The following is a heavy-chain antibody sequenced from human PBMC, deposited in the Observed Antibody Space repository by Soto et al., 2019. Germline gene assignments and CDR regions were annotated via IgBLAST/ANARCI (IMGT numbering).Heavy chain of an antibody. J-gene: IGHJ5*02. D-gene: IGHD4-17*01. V-gene: IGHV1-69*08. CDR3: AGDRYGDYDWFDP. CDR1: GGTFSSYT. CDR2: IIPILGIA. Sequence: QVQLVQSGAEVKKPGSSVKVSCKASGGTFSSYTISWVRQAPGQGLEWMGRIIPILGIANYAQKFQGRVTRTADKATSPAYMELSSLGSEDTAVYYCAGDRYGDYDWFDPWGQGTLVTVSS.